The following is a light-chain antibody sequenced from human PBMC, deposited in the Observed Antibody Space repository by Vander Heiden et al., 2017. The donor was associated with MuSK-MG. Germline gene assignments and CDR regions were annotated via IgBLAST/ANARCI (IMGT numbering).Light chain of an antibody. CDR2: WGS. Sequence: DIVMTQSPLSLPVTPGEPASISGRSSQSLLHSNGYNYLDWYLQKPGQSPQLLIYWGSKRAYGVPDRFSGSGSGTDFTLKSSRGEAEDVGVYYCRQDLQTPTFGQGTKVEIK. J-gene: IGKJ1*01. CDR3: RQDLQTPT. V-gene: IGKV2-28*01. CDR1: QSLLHSNGYNY.